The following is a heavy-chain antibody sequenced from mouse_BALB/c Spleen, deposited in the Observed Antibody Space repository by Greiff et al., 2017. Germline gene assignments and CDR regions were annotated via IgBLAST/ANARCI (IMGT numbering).Heavy chain of an antibody. J-gene: IGHJ2*01. D-gene: IGHD2-10*02. CDR1: GYNFTSYW. CDR3: ARWGMIDY. V-gene: IGHV1-55*01. CDR2: IYPGSGST. Sequence: VQLQQPGAELVKPGTSVKLSCKASGYNFTSYWINWVKLRPGQGLEWIGDIYPGSGSTNYNEKFKSKATLTVDTSSSTAYMQLSSLASEDSALYYCARWGMIDYWGQGTTLTVSS.